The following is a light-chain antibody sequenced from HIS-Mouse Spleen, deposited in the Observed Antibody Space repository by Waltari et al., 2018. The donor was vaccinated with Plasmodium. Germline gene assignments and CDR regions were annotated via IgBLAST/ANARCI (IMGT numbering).Light chain of an antibody. CDR2: GAT. V-gene: IGKV3-15*01. CDR1: QNVSSN. J-gene: IGKJ3*01. Sequence: ELVMTQSPATPSVSREARAIPSCRASQNVSSNLAWYQQQPGQAPRLLIYGATTSASGIPARFSGSGSGTEFTLTISSLQSEDFAVYYCQQYNNWSFTFGPGTKVDIK. CDR3: QQYNNWSFT.